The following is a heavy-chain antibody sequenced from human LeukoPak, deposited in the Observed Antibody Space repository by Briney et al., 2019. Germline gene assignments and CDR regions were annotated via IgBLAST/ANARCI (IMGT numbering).Heavy chain of an antibody. CDR3: AKSVPLGIVVVPAAIRPFDY. J-gene: IGHJ4*02. CDR2: ISGSGGST. CDR1: GFTFSSYA. V-gene: IGHV3-23*01. D-gene: IGHD2-2*02. Sequence: GGSLRLSCAASGFTFSSYAMSLVRQAPGKGLEWVSAISGSGGSTYYADSVKGRFTISRDNSKNTLYLQMNSLRAEDTAVYYCAKSVPLGIVVVPAAIRPFDYWGQGTLVTVSS.